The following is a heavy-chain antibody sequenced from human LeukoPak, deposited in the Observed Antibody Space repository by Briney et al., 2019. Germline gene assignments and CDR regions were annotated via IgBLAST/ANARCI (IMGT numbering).Heavy chain of an antibody. Sequence: PSEALSLTCTVSGASISSYYWSWIRQSPGKGLVWIRWIGDIYTSGITNYNPSFKSRVNISVDTSKKQFSLRLSSVTAADTAVYYCARYSGGGRPAFADCWGQGTLVTVSS. J-gene: IGHJ4*02. V-gene: IGHV4-4*09. CDR1: GASISSYY. CDR3: ARYSGGGRPAFADC. D-gene: IGHD3-10*01. CDR2: IYTSGIT.